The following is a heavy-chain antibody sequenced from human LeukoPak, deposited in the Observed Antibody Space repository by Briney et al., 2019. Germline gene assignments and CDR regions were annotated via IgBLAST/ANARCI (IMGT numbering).Heavy chain of an antibody. CDR1: GFTFSSYA. CDR2: ISGSGGST. Sequence: GGSLRLSCAASGFTFSSYAMSWVRQAPGKGLEWVSAISGSGGSTYYADSVKGRFTISRDNSKNTLYLQMNSLRAEDTAVYYCALSGIVVVVAARSFDYWGQGTLVTVSS. J-gene: IGHJ4*02. D-gene: IGHD2-15*01. CDR3: ALSGIVVVVAARSFDY. V-gene: IGHV3-23*01.